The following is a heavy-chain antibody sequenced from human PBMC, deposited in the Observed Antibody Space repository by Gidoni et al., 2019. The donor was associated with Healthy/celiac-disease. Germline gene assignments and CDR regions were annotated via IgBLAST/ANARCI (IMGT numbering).Heavy chain of an antibody. D-gene: IGHD3-10*01. V-gene: IGHV4-38-2*01. CDR2: SDHGGSP. J-gene: IGHJ4*02. CDR3: ARSHGSGRYYLPFDY. Sequence: QVQLQESGPGLVKPSETLSLTCAVSGYSLSRGYYWGWIRQPPGKGLGWIGSSDHGGSPYYNPSLKSRVTISVDTSKNQFSLKLSSVTAADTAVYYCARSHGSGRYYLPFDYWGQGTLVTVSS. CDR1: GYSLSRGYY.